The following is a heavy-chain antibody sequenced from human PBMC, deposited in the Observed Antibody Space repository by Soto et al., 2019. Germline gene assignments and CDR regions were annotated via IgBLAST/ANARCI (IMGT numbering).Heavy chain of an antibody. CDR3: AREQLQVVIPDY. CDR2: IKQDGSEK. J-gene: IGHJ4*02. V-gene: IGHV3-7*01. D-gene: IGHD6-13*01. Sequence: GGSLRLSCAASGFTFSSYWMNWVRQAPGKGLEWVANIKQDGSEKYYVDSVKGRFTISRDNTKNSLYLQMNSLRAEDTAVYYCAREQLQVVIPDYWGQGTLVTAPQ. CDR1: GFTFSSYW.